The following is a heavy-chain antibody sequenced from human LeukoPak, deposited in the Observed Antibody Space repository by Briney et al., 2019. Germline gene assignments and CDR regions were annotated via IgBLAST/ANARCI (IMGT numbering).Heavy chain of an antibody. D-gene: IGHD2-2*01. CDR2: IYYSGST. J-gene: IGHJ6*02. V-gene: IGHV4-59*08. CDR3: ATGTSFYGMDV. Sequence: SETLSLTCTVSGVSISSYYWSWIRQPPGKGLEWIGYIYYSGSTNYNPSLKSRVTISVDTSKNQFSLKLSSVTAADTAVYYCATGTSFYGMDVWGQGTTVTVSS. CDR1: GVSISSYY.